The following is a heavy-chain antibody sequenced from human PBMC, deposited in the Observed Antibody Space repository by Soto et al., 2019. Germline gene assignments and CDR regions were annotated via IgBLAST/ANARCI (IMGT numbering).Heavy chain of an antibody. D-gene: IGHD3-16*02. Sequence: QVQLQESGPGLVKPSETLSLTCSVSGGSISSTKYYWGWIRQPPGKGLEWIGSMFYSGSTDYNPSPKRRVTLSADTSKSQCSLKLSPVTAADTAVYYCARQSIPIGEVIARDGFDIWGQGTMVTVSS. V-gene: IGHV4-39*01. CDR1: GGSISSTKYY. CDR2: MFYSGST. J-gene: IGHJ3*02. CDR3: ARQSIPIGEVIARDGFDI.